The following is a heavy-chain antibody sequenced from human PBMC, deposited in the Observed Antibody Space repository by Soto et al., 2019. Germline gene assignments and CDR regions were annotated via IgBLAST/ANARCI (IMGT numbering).Heavy chain of an antibody. Sequence: QVQLVQSGAEVKKPGSSVKVSCKASGGTFSSYAISWVRQAPGQGLEWMGGIIPIFGTANYAQKFQGRVTITADESTSTAYMELSSLRSEDTAVYYCARMDEGTTGRDIYGMDVWGQGTTVTVSS. J-gene: IGHJ6*02. CDR3: ARMDEGTTGRDIYGMDV. V-gene: IGHV1-69*01. CDR1: GGTFSSYA. D-gene: IGHD1-1*01. CDR2: IIPIFGTA.